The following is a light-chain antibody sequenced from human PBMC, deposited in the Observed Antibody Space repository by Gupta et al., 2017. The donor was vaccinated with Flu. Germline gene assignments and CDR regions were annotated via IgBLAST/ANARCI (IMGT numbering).Light chain of an antibody. CDR3: QQDGSSRS. Sequence: EIVLTQSPGTLSLSPGERATLSCRASQSVSSSYLAWYQQKPGQAPRLLIYGASSRATGIPDRFSDSGSGTDFTLTSSRLEPEDFAVYYWQQDGSSRSFGHGTKVDIK. CDR2: GAS. J-gene: IGKJ3*01. CDR1: QSVSSSY. V-gene: IGKV3-20*01.